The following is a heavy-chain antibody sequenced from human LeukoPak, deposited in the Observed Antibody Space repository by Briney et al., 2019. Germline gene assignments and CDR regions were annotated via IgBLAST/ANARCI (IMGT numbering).Heavy chain of an antibody. Sequence: ASVTVSCKASGYTFSSYGLNWVRLAPGRGPEWMASINPQKRDTHYAQNFHGRVTVTAGTSTNTAYMELRSLRSDDTAIYYCARRKYGADYNGMDVWGQGTTVTVSS. CDR2: INPQKRDT. J-gene: IGHJ6*02. CDR1: GYTFSSYG. CDR3: ARRKYGADYNGMDV. V-gene: IGHV1-18*01. D-gene: IGHD4/OR15-4a*01.